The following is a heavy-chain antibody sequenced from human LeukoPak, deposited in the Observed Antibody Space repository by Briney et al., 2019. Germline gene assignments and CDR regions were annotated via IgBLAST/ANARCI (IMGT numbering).Heavy chain of an antibody. Sequence: GGSLRLSCAASGFTFSSYSMNWVRQAPGKGLEWVSSISSSSSYTYYADSVKGRFTISRDNAKNSLYLQMNSLRAEDTAVYYCARDPRDSSDWKDWGQGTLVTVSS. CDR3: ARDPRDSSDWKD. D-gene: IGHD6-19*01. J-gene: IGHJ4*02. V-gene: IGHV3-21*01. CDR1: GFTFSSYS. CDR2: ISSSSSYT.